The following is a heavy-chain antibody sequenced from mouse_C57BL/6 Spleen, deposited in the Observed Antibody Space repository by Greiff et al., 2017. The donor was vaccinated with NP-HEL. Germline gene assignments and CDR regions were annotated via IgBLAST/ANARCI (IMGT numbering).Heavy chain of an antibody. CDR3: ARANWDVGWYFEV. D-gene: IGHD4-1*01. Sequence: QVQLQQPGAELVKPGASVKLSCKASGYTFTSYWMHWVQQRPGQGLEWIGMIHPNSGSTNYNETFKSKATMPVDKAASTAYMQHTSLTSEDSAVYYCARANWDVGWYFEVWGTGTTVTVSS. V-gene: IGHV1-64*01. CDR2: IHPNSGST. CDR1: GYTFTSYW. J-gene: IGHJ1*03.